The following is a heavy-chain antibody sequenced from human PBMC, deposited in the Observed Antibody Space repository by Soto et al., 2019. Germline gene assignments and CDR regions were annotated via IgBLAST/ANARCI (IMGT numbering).Heavy chain of an antibody. CDR1: GGSISSSSYY. CDR2: IYYSGST. V-gene: IGHV4-39*01. D-gene: IGHD3-22*01. CDR3: ARINLHYYDSSGSPPLTSFDY. J-gene: IGHJ4*02. Sequence: SETLSLTCTVSGGSISSSSYYWGWIRQPPGKGLEWIGSIYYSGSTYYNPSLKSRVTISVDTSKNQFSLKLSSVTAADTAVYYCARINLHYYDSSGSPPLTSFDYWGQGTLVTVSS.